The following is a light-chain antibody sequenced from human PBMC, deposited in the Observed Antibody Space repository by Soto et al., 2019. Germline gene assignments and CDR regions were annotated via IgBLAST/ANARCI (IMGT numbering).Light chain of an antibody. CDR2: VNT. CDR3: QSYDSSLSVV. J-gene: IGLJ2*01. V-gene: IGLV1-40*01. Sequence: QAVVTQPPSVSGAPGQRITISCTGSSSNIGAGYDVHWYQQLPGTAPKLLIYVNTNRPSGVPERFSGSKSGTSASLAITGLQSEDEADYYCQSYDSSLSVVFGGGTQLTVL. CDR1: SSNIGAGYD.